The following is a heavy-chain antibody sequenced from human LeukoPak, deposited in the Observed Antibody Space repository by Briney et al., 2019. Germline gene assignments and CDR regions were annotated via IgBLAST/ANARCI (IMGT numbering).Heavy chain of an antibody. V-gene: IGHV1-69*04. CDR2: IIPILGIA. CDR3: ARDPTYGQFDY. Sequence: SVKVSCKASGGTFSSYAISWVRQAPGQGLEWMGRIIPILGIANYAQKFQGRVTITADKSTSTAYMELSSLRSEDTAVYYCARDPTYGQFDYWGQGTLVTVSS. D-gene: IGHD4-17*01. CDR1: GGTFSSYA. J-gene: IGHJ4*02.